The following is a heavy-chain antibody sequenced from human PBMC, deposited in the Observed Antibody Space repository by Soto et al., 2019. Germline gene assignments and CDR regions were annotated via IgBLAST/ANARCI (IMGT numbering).Heavy chain of an antibody. CDR1: GFTFSSYW. Sequence: EVQLVESGGGLVQPGGSLGLSCAASGFTFSSYWMHWVRQAPGKGLVWVSRINSDGSSTSYADSVKGRFTISRDNAKNTLYLQMNSLRAEDTAVYYCARGAYYDFWSGYDFDYWGQGTLVTVSS. D-gene: IGHD3-3*01. CDR3: ARGAYYDFWSGYDFDY. J-gene: IGHJ4*02. V-gene: IGHV3-74*01. CDR2: INSDGSST.